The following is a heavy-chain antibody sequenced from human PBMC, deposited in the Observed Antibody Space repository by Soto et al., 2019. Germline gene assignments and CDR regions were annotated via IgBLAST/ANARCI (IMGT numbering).Heavy chain of an antibody. CDR1: GFPFSSYV. CDR2: ISGSGGRT. CDR3: AKGGYYSLFDI. V-gene: IGHV3-23*01. Sequence: GGSLRLSCVASGFPFSSYVMSWVRQTPEQGLEWVSGISGSGGRTYYADSVKGRFTISRDNSNNTLSLQMHSLRVEDTAVYFCAKGGYYSLFDIWGQGTMVTVSS. D-gene: IGHD2-15*01. J-gene: IGHJ3*02.